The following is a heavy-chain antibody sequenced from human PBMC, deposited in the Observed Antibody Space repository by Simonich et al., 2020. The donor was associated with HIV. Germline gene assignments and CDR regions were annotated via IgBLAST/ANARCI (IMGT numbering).Heavy chain of an antibody. CDR2: IRGCGRST. J-gene: IGHJ2*01. Sequence: EVQLLESGGGLVQPGGSLRLSCAASGFTFSTYVLSLVRQAPGRGLERVSGIRGCGRSTYYADTVRGRFTISRDNSKNTLYLQRNSLRAEDTAVYFCAKDNTNWGSIGWYFDLWGRGTLVTVAS. V-gene: IGHV3-23*01. CDR1: GFTFSTYV. D-gene: IGHD7-27*01. CDR3: AKDNTNWGSIGWYFDL.